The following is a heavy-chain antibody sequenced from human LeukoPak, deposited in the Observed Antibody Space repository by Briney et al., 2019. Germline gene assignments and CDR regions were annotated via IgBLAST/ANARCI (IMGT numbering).Heavy chain of an antibody. CDR2: ISGSGGST. CDR1: GFTFISYA. Sequence: GGSLRLSCAASGFTFISYAMSWVRQAPGKGLEWVSAISGSGGSTYYADSVKGRFTISRDNSKNTLYLQMNSLRAEDTAVYYCAKDRGQSSGWYSWGQGTLVTVSS. CDR3: AKDRGQSSGWYS. D-gene: IGHD6-19*01. V-gene: IGHV3-23*01. J-gene: IGHJ4*02.